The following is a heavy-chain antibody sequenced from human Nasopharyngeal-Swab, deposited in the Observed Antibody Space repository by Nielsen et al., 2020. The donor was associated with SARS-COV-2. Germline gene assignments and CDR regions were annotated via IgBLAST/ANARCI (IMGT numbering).Heavy chain of an antibody. D-gene: IGHD6-13*01. V-gene: IGHV3-64*04. CDR2: ISSIGVAS. CDR1: GFTFSNYA. J-gene: IGHJ4*02. CDR3: ARSTSSSWYRPLDY. Sequence: GESLKISCSASGFTFSNYAMHWVRQAPGKGLEYVSAISSIGVASYYADSVKGRFTISRDNAKNSLYLQMDNLRAEDTAVYYCARSTSSSWYRPLDYWGQGTLV.